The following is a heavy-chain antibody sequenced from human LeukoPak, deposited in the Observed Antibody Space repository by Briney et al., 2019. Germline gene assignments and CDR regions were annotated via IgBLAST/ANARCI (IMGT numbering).Heavy chain of an antibody. Sequence: GGSLRLSCAASGFTFSTYSMNWVRQAPGRGLEWVSYISGSGTTKYYVDSVEGRFTISRDNAKNSLYLQMNSLRAEDTAVYFCARDVSGYDSHYFDYWGQGTLVTVSS. V-gene: IGHV3-48*01. CDR3: ARDVSGYDSHYFDY. CDR1: GFTFSTYS. J-gene: IGHJ4*02. CDR2: ISGSGTTK. D-gene: IGHD5-12*01.